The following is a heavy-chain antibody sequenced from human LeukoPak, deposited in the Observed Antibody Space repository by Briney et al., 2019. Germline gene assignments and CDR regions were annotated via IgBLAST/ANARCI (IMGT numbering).Heavy chain of an antibody. CDR1: GFTFSSYG. Sequence: GGSLRLSCSASGFTFSSYGMHWVRQAPGKGLEWVAVISSDGNNKYYADSVNVRFTISRDNSKNTLYLQMTSLRAEDTAVYYCAKDQGAHDSSGWYWGAFDIWGQGTMVTVSS. J-gene: IGHJ3*02. CDR2: ISSDGNNK. V-gene: IGHV3-33*06. D-gene: IGHD6-19*01. CDR3: AKDQGAHDSSGWYWGAFDI.